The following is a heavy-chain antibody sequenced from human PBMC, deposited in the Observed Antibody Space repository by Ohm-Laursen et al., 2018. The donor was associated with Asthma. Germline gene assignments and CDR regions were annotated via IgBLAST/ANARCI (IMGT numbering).Heavy chain of an antibody. CDR1: GGTFSSYA. Sequence: SSVKVSCKASGGTFSSYAISWVRQAPGQGLEWVGAIIPIFDIPNYAQKFRGRVTVTADKSTSTAYMELSSLRSEDTAVYYCARVEWELLHDAFDIWGQGTMVTVSS. CDR2: IIPIFDIP. D-gene: IGHD1-26*01. V-gene: IGHV1-69*17. J-gene: IGHJ3*02. CDR3: ARVEWELLHDAFDI.